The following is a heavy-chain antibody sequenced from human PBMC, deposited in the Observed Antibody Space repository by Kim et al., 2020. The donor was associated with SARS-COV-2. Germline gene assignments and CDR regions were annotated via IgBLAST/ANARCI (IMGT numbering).Heavy chain of an antibody. D-gene: IGHD3-22*01. CDR1: GGTFSSYA. V-gene: IGHV1-69*04. Sequence: SMKVSCKASGGTFSSYAISWVRQAPGQGLEWMGRIIPILGIANYAQKFQGRVTITADKSTSTAYMELSSLRSEDTAVYYCARDQNYYDSSGYSAVRYWGQGTLVTVSS. CDR2: IIPILGIA. CDR3: ARDQNYYDSSGYSAVRY. J-gene: IGHJ4*02.